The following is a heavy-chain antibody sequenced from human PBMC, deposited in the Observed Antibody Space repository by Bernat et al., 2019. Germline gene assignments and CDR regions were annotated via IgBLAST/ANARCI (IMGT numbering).Heavy chain of an antibody. J-gene: IGHJ3*02. D-gene: IGHD6-19*01. CDR2: ISGSGGST. V-gene: IGHV3-23*01. CDR1: GFTFSSYA. Sequence: EVQLLESGGGLVQPGGSLRLSCAASGFTFSSYAMSWVRQAPGKGLEWVSAISGSGGSTYYADSVKGRFTISRDNSKNTLYLQMNSLRAEDTAVYYCAREDSSGWYGIRGAFDIWGQGTMVTVSS. CDR3: AREDSSGWYGIRGAFDI.